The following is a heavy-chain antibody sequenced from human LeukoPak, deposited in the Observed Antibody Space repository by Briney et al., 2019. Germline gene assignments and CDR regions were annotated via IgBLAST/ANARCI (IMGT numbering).Heavy chain of an antibody. CDR2: ISEHNGNI. CDR1: GYTFTSYG. J-gene: IGHJ6*02. CDR3: ARTSGATGGMDV. V-gene: IGHV1-18*01. Sequence: ASVKVSCKASGYTFTSYGISWVRQAPGQGPEWMGWISEHNGNIKYAQRSQGRVTMTTDTSTSTAYMELRSLRSDDTAVYFFARTSGATGGMDVWGQGTTVTVSS. D-gene: IGHD4/OR15-4a*01.